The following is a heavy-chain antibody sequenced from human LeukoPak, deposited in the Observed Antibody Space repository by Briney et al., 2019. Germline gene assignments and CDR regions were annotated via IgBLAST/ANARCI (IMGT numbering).Heavy chain of an antibody. CDR2: IYTSGST. V-gene: IGHV4-61*02. D-gene: IGHD3-3*01. Sequence: SETLSLTCTVSGGSISSGGHYWSWIRQPAGKGLEWIGRIYTSGSTNYNPSLKSRVTISVDTSKNQFSLKLSSVTAADTAVYYCARAGFWSGYDAFDIWGQGTMVTVSS. J-gene: IGHJ3*02. CDR1: GGSISSGGHY. CDR3: ARAGFWSGYDAFDI.